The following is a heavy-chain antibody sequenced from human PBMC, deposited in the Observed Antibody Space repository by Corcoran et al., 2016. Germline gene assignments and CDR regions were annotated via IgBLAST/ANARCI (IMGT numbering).Heavy chain of an antibody. D-gene: IGHD6-19*01. CDR2: IQEDGSGK. Sequence: EVQLAESGGGLVQPGGSLRLSCAASGFTFSSYWMSWVRQAPRKGLEWVANIQEDGSGKYYVDSVKGRFTISRDNAKNSLYLQMNSLRVEDTAVYYFARDTRGGWGYWGQGTLVTVSS. J-gene: IGHJ4*02. CDR1: GFTFSSYW. CDR3: ARDTRGGWGY. V-gene: IGHV3-7*01.